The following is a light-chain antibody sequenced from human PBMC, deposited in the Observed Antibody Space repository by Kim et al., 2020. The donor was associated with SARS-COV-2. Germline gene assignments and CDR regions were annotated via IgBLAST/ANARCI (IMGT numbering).Light chain of an antibody. V-gene: IGKV3-15*01. CDR2: GAS. J-gene: IGKJ4*01. CDR1: PSVSSN. CDR3: QQYNNWPPLT. Sequence: SPGERATLACRASPSVSSNLAWYQQKPGQAPRLLIYGASTRATGIPARFSGSGSGTEFTLTISSLQSEDFAVYYCQQYNNWPPLTFGRGTKVDIK.